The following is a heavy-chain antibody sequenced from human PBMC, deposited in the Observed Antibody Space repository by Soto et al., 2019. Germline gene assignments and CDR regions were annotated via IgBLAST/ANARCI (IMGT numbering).Heavy chain of an antibody. CDR3: ASDPNDYGEVGSY. CDR1: GYTFTSYD. Sequence: ASVKVSCKASGYTFTSYDINWVRQAPGQGLEWMGIINPSGGSTSYAQKFQGRVTMTRDTSTSTVYMELSSLRSEDTAVYYCASDPNDYGEVGSYWGQGTLVTVSS. CDR2: INPSGGST. D-gene: IGHD4-17*01. J-gene: IGHJ4*02. V-gene: IGHV1-46*01.